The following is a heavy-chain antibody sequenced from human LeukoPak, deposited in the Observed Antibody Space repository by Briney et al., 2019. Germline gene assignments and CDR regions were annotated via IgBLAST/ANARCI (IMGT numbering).Heavy chain of an antibody. V-gene: IGHV4-4*02. CDR2: IYHSGST. CDR3: ARHVDTAMVYYFDY. CDR1: GGSVSSSSW. D-gene: IGHD5-18*01. J-gene: IGHJ4*02. Sequence: SGTLSPTCAVSGGSVSSSSWWSWVRQPPGKGLEWIAEIYHSGSTNYNPSLKSRVTISVDKSKNQFSLRLSSVTAADTAVYYCARHVDTAMVYYFDYWGQGTLVTVSS.